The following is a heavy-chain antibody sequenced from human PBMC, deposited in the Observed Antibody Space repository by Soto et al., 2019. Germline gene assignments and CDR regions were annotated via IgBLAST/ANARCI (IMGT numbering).Heavy chain of an antibody. J-gene: IGHJ6*02. D-gene: IGHD3-10*01. CDR2: LIPIFGTA. CDR3: ARYVPPFGELSRYYYYYGMDV. V-gene: IGHV1-69*06. CDR1: GGTFSSYA. Sequence: QVQLVQSGAEVKKPGSSVKVSCKASGGTFSSYAISWVRQAPGQGLEWMGGLIPIFGTAHYAQKFQGRVTMTADKSTSTDDLELSSLRSEDTAVYYCARYVPPFGELSRYYYYYGMDVWGQGTTVTVSS.